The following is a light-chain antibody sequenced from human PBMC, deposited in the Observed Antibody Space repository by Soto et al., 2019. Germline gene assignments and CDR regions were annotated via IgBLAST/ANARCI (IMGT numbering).Light chain of an antibody. CDR1: QTSSTW. Sequence: FQITHSPSTLSSFVGDRVTITFRSSQTSSTWLAWYQQKPGKAPKLLIFDASTLQSGVPSRFSGSGSGTKFTLTINSLQPDDIATYYCQQYNSFSVNFGQGTRLEIK. V-gene: IGKV1-5*01. J-gene: IGKJ5*01. CDR3: QQYNSFSVN. CDR2: DAS.